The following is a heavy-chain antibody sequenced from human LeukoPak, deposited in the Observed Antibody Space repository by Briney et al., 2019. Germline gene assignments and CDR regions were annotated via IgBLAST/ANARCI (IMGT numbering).Heavy chain of an antibody. CDR3: ARDRSVWLTHYYYYYGMDV. Sequence: SQTLSLTCAISGDSVSSNSAAWNWIRQSPSRGLEWLGRTYYRSKWYNDYAVSVKSRITINPDTSKNQFSLQLNSVTPEDTAVYYCARDRSVWLTHYYYYYGMDVWGQGTTVTVSS. CDR1: GDSVSSNSAA. J-gene: IGHJ6*02. CDR2: TYYRSKWYN. V-gene: IGHV6-1*01. D-gene: IGHD6-19*01.